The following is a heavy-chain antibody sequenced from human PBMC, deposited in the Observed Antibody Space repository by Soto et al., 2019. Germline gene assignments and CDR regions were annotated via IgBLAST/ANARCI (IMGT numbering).Heavy chain of an antibody. D-gene: IGHD3-10*01. CDR1: GASFGTYY. CDR2: IYYSGHP. Sequence: SETLSLTCAVSGASFGTYYWSWIRQPPGKGLEWIGYIYYSGHPNYNPSLKSRVTISVDTSKNQFSLKLNSMTAADTAVYYCARHNYGSGSTYFDYWGQGTLVTVS. J-gene: IGHJ4*02. CDR3: ARHNYGSGSTYFDY. V-gene: IGHV4-59*08.